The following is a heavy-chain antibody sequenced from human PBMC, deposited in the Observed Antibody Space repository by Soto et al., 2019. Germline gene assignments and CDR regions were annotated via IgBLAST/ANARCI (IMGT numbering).Heavy chain of an antibody. CDR1: GGTFSSYA. J-gene: IGHJ6*02. V-gene: IGHV1-69*13. Sequence: SVKVSCKASGGTFSSYAISWVRQAPGQGLEWIGGIIPIFGTANYAQKFQGRVTITADESTSTAYMELSSLRSEDTAVYYCARGTRVRGVILGGGDYYYYGMDVWGQGTTVTVSS. CDR3: ARGTRVRGVILGGGDYYYYGMDV. CDR2: IIPIFGTA. D-gene: IGHD3-10*01.